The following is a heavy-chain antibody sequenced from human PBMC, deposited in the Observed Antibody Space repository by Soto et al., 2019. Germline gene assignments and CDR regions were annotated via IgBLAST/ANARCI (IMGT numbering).Heavy chain of an antibody. CDR2: INPNSGGT. J-gene: IGHJ5*02. V-gene: IGHV1-2*04. D-gene: IGHD2-15*01. Sequence: ASVKVSCKASGYTFTGYYMHWVRQAPEQGLEWMGWINPNSGGTNYAQKFQGWVTMTRDTSISTAYMELSRLRSDDTAVYYCARSLYCSGGSCYWFDPWGQGTLVTVSS. CDR1: GYTFTGYY. CDR3: ARSLYCSGGSCYWFDP.